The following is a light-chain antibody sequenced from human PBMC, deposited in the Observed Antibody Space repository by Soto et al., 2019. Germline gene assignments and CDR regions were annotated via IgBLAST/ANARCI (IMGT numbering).Light chain of an antibody. CDR1: SSNIGSNT. V-gene: IGLV1-44*01. CDR2: SNN. J-gene: IGLJ1*01. Sequence: QSALTQPPSASGTPGQRVTISCSGSSSNIGSNTVNWYQQLPGTAPKLLIYSNNQRPPGVPDRFAGSKSGTSASLDISGLQPEHEADYYCAAWDDSLNGYVFGTGTKVTVL. CDR3: AAWDDSLNGYV.